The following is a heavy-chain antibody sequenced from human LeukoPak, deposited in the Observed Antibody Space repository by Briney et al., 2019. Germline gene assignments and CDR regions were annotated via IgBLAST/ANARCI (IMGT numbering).Heavy chain of an antibody. J-gene: IGHJ6*03. Sequence: PSETLPLTCTVSGGSISSSSYYWGWIRQPPGKGLEWIGSIYYSGSTYYNPSLKSRVTISVDTSKNQSSLKLSSVTAADTAVYYCARGVGYYYYMDVWGKGTTVTVSS. D-gene: IGHD3-10*01. CDR3: ARGVGYYYYMDV. CDR1: GGSISSSSYY. V-gene: IGHV4-39*07. CDR2: IYYSGST.